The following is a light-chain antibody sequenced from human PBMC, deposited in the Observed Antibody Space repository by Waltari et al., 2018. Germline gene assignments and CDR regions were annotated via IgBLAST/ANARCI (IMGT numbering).Light chain of an antibody. V-gene: IGLV7-46*01. J-gene: IGLJ3*02. Sequence: QAVVTQEPSLTVSPGGTVTLTCGSSTGAVTSGHSPYWFQQKPGQAPRTLFYDTSNKHSWTPARFSGSLLGGKAALTLSGAQPEDEAEYYCLLQYSGPWVFGGGTKLTVL. CDR2: DTS. CDR1: TGAVTSGHS. CDR3: LLQYSGPWV.